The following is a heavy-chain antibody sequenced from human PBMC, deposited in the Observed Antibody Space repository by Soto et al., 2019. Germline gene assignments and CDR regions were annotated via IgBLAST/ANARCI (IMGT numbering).Heavy chain of an antibody. D-gene: IGHD3-16*01. CDR1: GFSVSSNY. CDR2: IYSDGNT. V-gene: IGHV3-53*01. Sequence: GGSLRLSCAASGFSVSSNYMTWVRQTPGKGLEWVSVIYSDGNTDYADFVKGRFIISSDSSKNTLHLQMNSLRAEDTAVYYCARVPLFGYGMDVWGQGTTVTVSS. J-gene: IGHJ6*02. CDR3: ARVPLFGYGMDV.